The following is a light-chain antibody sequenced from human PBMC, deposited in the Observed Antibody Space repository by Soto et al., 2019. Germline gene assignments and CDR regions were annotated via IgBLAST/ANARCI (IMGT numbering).Light chain of an antibody. J-gene: IGLJ2*01. CDR2: VNSGGSH. CDR3: QTWGTGIVV. V-gene: IGLV4-69*01. CDR1: SAHSTYA. Sequence: QLVLTQSPSASASLGASVKLTCTLSSAHSTYAIAWHQQQPEKGPRYLMKVNSGGSHTKGDGIPDRFSGSSSGAERYLTISSLQSEDEADYYCQTWGTGIVVFGGGTKVTVL.